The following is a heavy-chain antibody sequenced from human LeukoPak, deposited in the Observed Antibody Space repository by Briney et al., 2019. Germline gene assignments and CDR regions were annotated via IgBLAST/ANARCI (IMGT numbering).Heavy chain of an antibody. D-gene: IGHD3-16*01. CDR3: ARESALITAI. J-gene: IGHJ3*02. V-gene: IGHV3-21*01. Sequence: PGGSLRLSCAASGFTFSSYSMNWVRRAPGKGLEWVSSISSSSYIYYADSVKGRFTISRDNAKNSLYLQMNSLRAEDTAVYYCARESALITAIWGQGTMVTVSS. CDR2: ISSSSYI. CDR1: GFTFSSYS.